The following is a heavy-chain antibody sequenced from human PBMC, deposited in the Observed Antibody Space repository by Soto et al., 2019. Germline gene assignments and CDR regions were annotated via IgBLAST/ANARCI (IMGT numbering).Heavy chain of an antibody. V-gene: IGHV3-30*18. J-gene: IGHJ5*02. D-gene: IGHD4-17*01. CDR1: GFTFSSYG. Sequence: PGGSLRLSCAASGFTFSSYGMHWVRQAPGKGLEWVAVISYDGSNKYYADSVKGRFTISRDNSKNTLYLQMNSLRAEDTAVYYCAKPHLNTQYGDYVGWFDPWGQGTLVTVSS. CDR3: AKPHLNTQYGDYVGWFDP. CDR2: ISYDGSNK.